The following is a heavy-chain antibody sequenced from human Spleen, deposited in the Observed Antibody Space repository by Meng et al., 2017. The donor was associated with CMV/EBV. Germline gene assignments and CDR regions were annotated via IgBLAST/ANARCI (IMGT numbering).Heavy chain of an antibody. D-gene: IGHD6-13*01. V-gene: IGHV4-30-4*08. CDR3: ARALAGVDY. CDR1: RGSISSGDYY. J-gene: IGHJ4*02. CDR2: IYYSGST. Sequence: QVPLQESGPRLVQPSPTLSLPCTVSRGSISSGDYYWIWLRQPPGKGLEWIGYIYYSGSTYYNPSLKSRVTISVDTSKNQFSLKLSSVTAADTAVYYCARALAGVDYWGQGTLVTVSS.